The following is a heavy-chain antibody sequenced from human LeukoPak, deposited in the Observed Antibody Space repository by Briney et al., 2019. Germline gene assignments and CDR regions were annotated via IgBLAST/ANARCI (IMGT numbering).Heavy chain of an antibody. CDR3: ARAYSSGWYGGNWFDP. CDR1: GYTFTGYY. V-gene: IGHV1-2*02. CDR2: INPNSGGT. D-gene: IGHD6-19*01. J-gene: IGHJ5*02. Sequence: ASVKVSCKASGYTFTGYYMHWVRQAPGQGLEWMGWINPNSGGTNYAQKFQGRVTMTTDTSTSTAYMELRSLRSDDTAVYYCARAYSSGWYGGNWFDPWGQGTLVTVSS.